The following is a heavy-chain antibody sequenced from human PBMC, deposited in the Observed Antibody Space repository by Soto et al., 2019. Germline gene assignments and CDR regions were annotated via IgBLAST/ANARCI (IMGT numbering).Heavy chain of an antibody. Sequence: GASVKVSCKASGGTFSSYAISRVRQAPGQGLEWMGGIIPIFGTANYAQKFQGRVTITADESTSTAYMERSSLRSEDTAVYYCARGMATIWEWFDPWGQGTLVTVSS. V-gene: IGHV1-69*13. CDR1: GGTFSSYA. D-gene: IGHD5-12*01. J-gene: IGHJ5*02. CDR3: ARGMATIWEWFDP. CDR2: IIPIFGTA.